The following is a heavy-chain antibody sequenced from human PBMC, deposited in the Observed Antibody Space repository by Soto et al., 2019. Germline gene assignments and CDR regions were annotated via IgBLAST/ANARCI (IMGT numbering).Heavy chain of an antibody. CDR1: GYTFTSYA. V-gene: IGHV1-3*01. CDR2: INAGNGNT. J-gene: IGHJ6*02. D-gene: IGHD3-9*01. Sequence: QVQVVQSGAEVKKPGASVKVSCEASGYTFTSYAMHWVRQAPGQRLEWMGWINAGNGNTKYSQKFQGRVSITRDTSASTAYMELSSLRSEDTAVYYCARAYYDILTDNNYYGMDVWGQGTTVTVSS. CDR3: ARAYYDILTDNNYYGMDV.